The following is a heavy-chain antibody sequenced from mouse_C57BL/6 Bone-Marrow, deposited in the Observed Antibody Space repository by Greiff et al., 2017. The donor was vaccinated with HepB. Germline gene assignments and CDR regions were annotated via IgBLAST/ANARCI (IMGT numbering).Heavy chain of an antibody. CDR3: ARDDGPAWFAY. J-gene: IGHJ3*01. Sequence: VQLKESGPELVKPGASVKIPCKASGYTFTDYNMDWVKQSHGKSLEWIGDINPNNGGTIYNQKFKGKATLTVDKSSSTAYMELRSLTSEDTAVYYCARDDGPAWFAYWGQGTLVTVSA. V-gene: IGHV1-18*01. CDR1: GYTFTDYN. CDR2: INPNNGGT. D-gene: IGHD2-3*01.